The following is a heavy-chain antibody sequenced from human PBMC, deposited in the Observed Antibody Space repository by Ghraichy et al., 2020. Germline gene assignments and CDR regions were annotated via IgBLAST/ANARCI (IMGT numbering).Heavy chain of an antibody. CDR1: GYTLTELS. V-gene: IGHV1-24*01. J-gene: IGHJ6*02. CDR3: ATVTKYYYDSSGEPAGGGMDV. CDR2: FDPEDGET. Sequence: ASVKVSCKVSGYTLTELSMHWVRQAPGKGLEWMGGFDPEDGETIYAQKFQGRVTMTEDTSTDTAYMELSSLRSEDTAVYYCATVTKYYYDSSGEPAGGGMDVWGQGTTVTVSS. D-gene: IGHD3-22*01.